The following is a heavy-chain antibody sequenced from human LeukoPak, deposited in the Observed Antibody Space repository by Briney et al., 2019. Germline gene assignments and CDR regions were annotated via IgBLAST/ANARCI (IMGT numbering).Heavy chain of an antibody. CDR3: ARHRAYSSSSPFDY. Sequence: SDTLSLTCSVSGGSISSLYWSWIRQPPGKGLEWIGYIYYTGSTNYNPSLKSRATMFVDMSKNQFSLRLSSVTAADTAVYYCARHRAYSSSSPFDYWGQGTLVTVSS. CDR2: IYYTGST. D-gene: IGHD6-6*01. V-gene: IGHV4-59*08. J-gene: IGHJ4*02. CDR1: GGSISSLY.